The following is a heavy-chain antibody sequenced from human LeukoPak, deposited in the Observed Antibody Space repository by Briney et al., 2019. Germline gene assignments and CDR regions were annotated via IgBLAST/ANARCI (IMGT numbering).Heavy chain of an antibody. CDR3: ARDFSSSSTAYPHH. CDR2: ISSSSRYI. V-gene: IGHV3-21*01. Sequence: GGSLRLSCAASGFTFSSYSMNWVRQAPGKGLEWVSSISSSSRYIYYADSVKGRFTISRDNAKNSLYLQMNSLRAEDTAVYYCARDFSSSSTAYPHHWGQGTLVTVSS. CDR1: GFTFSSYS. D-gene: IGHD6-6*01. J-gene: IGHJ1*01.